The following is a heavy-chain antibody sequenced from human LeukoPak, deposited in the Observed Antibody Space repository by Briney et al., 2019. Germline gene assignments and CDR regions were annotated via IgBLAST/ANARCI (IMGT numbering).Heavy chain of an antibody. J-gene: IGHJ3*02. CDR2: IYYSGNT. D-gene: IGHD3-22*01. CDR1: GGSISGYY. V-gene: IGHV4-59*12. Sequence: PSETLSLTCIVSGGSISGYYWVWIRQPPGKGLEWIGYIYYSGNTNYNPSLKSRVTISVDRSKNQFSLKLSSVTAADTAVYYCARGSHIYYDSSGYAFDIWGQGTMVTVSS. CDR3: ARGSHIYYDSSGYAFDI.